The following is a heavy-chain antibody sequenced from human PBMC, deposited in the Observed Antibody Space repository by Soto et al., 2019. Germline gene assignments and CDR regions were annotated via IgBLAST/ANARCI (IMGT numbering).Heavy chain of an antibody. CDR3: AIADLTGTRVTY. CDR1: GGSISSGDYY. V-gene: IGHV4-31*11. D-gene: IGHD4-17*01. J-gene: IGHJ4*02. CDR2: IYYSGST. Sequence: QVQLQESGPGLVKPSQTLSLTCAVSGGSISSGDYYWSWIRQHPGKGLKWIGYIYYSGSTYYNPPLKSGPTISVDTTKNQFSLQLSSVTAADAAVYYCAIADLTGTRVTYWGQRTLVTVSS.